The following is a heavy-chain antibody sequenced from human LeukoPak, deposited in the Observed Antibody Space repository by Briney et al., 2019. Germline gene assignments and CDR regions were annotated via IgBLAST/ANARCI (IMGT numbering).Heavy chain of an antibody. CDR2: INPNSGGT. J-gene: IGHJ4*02. Sequence: ASVKVSCKASGYTFTGYYMHWVRQAPGQGLEWTGRINPNSGGTNYAQKFQGGVTMTRDTSISTAYMELSRLRSDDTAVYYCARDLLWDDYVWGSYSYYFDYWGQGTLVTVSS. CDR1: GYTFTGYY. V-gene: IGHV1-2*06. CDR3: ARDLLWDDYVWGSYSYYFDY. D-gene: IGHD3-16*01.